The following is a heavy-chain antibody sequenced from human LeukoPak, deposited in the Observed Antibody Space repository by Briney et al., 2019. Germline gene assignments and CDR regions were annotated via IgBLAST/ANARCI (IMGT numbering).Heavy chain of an antibody. J-gene: IGHJ1*01. D-gene: IGHD6-13*01. CDR1: GYTFTSYY. V-gene: IGHV1-46*01. CDR2: INPSGGST. CDR3: ARDAMGGIAAEYFQH. Sequence: ASVKVSCKASGYTFTSYYMHWVRQAPGQGLEWMGIINPSGGSTNYAQKFQGRVTMTRDTSTSTVYMELSSLRSEDTAVYYCARDAMGGIAAEYFQHWGQGTLVTVSS.